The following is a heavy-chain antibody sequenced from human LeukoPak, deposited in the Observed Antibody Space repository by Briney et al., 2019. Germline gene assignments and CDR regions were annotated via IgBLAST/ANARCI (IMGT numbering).Heavy chain of an antibody. V-gene: IGHV4-59*01. D-gene: IGHD3-22*01. CDR3: ARGPYYYDSSGYYLFDY. CDR2: IYYSGST. J-gene: IGHJ4*02. CDR1: GGSISSYY. Sequence: PSETLSFTCTVSGGSISSYYWSWIRQPPGKGLEWIGYIYYSGSTNYNPSLKSRVTISVDTSKNQFSLKLSSVTAADTAVYYCARGPYYYDSSGYYLFDYWGQGTLVTVSS.